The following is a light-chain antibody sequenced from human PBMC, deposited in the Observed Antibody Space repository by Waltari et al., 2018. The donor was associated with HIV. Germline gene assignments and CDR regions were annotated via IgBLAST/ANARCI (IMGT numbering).Light chain of an antibody. Sequence: DIVMTQSPDSLAVSLGERATINCKSSQSVLYSSNNKNYLAWYQQKPGQPPKLPIYWASTRESGVPDRFSGSGSGTDFTLTISSLQAEDVAVYYCQQYYSTPVTFGPGTKVDIK. J-gene: IGKJ3*01. V-gene: IGKV4-1*01. CDR3: QQYYSTPVT. CDR2: WAS. CDR1: QSVLYSSNNKNY.